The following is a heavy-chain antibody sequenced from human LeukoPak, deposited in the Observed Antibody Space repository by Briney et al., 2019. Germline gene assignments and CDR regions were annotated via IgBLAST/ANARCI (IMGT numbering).Heavy chain of an antibody. CDR1: GFSFSSYN. V-gene: IGHV3-48*01. CDR2: ISSSSSTI. Sequence: GGSLRLSCAASGFSFSSYNMNWVRQAPGKGLEWVSYISSSSSTIYYVDSVKGRFTISRDNAKNSLYLQMNSLRAEETAVYYCAREGVQLWFGDFDDWGQGTTVTASS. D-gene: IGHD3-10*01. J-gene: IGHJ4*02. CDR3: AREGVQLWFGDFDD.